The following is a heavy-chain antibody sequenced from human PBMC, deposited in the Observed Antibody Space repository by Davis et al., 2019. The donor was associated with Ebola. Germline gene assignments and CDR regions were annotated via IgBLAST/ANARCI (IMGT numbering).Heavy chain of an antibody. J-gene: IGHJ5*01. CDR2: IIHSRRT. Sequence: MPGGSLRLSCTVSGGSISSGGYYWSWIRQHPGKGLEWIGEIIHSRRTNYNPSLESRVTISVDTSNNQFSLNLLSVTAADSAVYYCARGARYVSGWFDYWGQGTLVTVSS. D-gene: IGHD3-16*01. V-gene: IGHV4-39*07. CDR1: GGSISSGGYY. CDR3: ARGARYVSGWFDY.